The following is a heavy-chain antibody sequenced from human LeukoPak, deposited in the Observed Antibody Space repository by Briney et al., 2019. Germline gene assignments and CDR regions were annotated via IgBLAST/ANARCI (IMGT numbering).Heavy chain of an antibody. V-gene: IGHV3-30*18. Sequence: GGSLRLSCAASGFTFSSYGMHWVRQAPGKGLEWVAIISYDGSNKYYADSVKGRFTISRDNSKNMLYLQMNSLRAEDTAIYYCAKDPDYGDYVNYFDYWGQGTLVIVSS. CDR2: ISYDGSNK. D-gene: IGHD4-17*01. J-gene: IGHJ4*02. CDR3: AKDPDYGDYVNYFDY. CDR1: GFTFSSYG.